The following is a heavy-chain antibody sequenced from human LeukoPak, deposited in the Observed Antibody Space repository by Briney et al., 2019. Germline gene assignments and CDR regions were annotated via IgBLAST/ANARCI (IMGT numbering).Heavy chain of an antibody. V-gene: IGHV1-18*04. CDR3: ARDRAGPYYMDV. J-gene: IGHJ6*03. CDR1: GYTFTGYY. CDR2: ISAYNGNT. Sequence: ASVKVSCKASGYTFTGYYMHWVRQAPGQGLEWMGWISAYNGNTNYAQKLQGRVTMTTDTSTSTAYMELRSLRSDDTAVYYCARDRAGPYYMDVWGKGTTVTVSS.